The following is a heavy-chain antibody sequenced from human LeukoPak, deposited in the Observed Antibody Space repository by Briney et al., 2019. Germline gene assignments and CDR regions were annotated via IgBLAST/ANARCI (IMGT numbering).Heavy chain of an antibody. Sequence: SETLSLTCTVSGGSISSYYWSWIRQPPGKGLEWIGYIYYSGSTNYNPSPKSRVTISVDTSKNQFSLKLSSVTAADTAVYYCARHFWSGIDYWGQGTLVTVSS. CDR3: ARHFWSGIDY. V-gene: IGHV4-59*01. D-gene: IGHD3-3*01. CDR2: IYYSGST. J-gene: IGHJ4*02. CDR1: GGSISSYY.